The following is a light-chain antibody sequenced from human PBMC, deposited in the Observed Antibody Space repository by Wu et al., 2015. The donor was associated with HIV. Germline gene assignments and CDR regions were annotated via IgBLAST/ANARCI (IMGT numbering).Light chain of an antibody. Sequence: GDRVTITCRASQSINSWLAWYQQKPGKAPKLLIYKASSLESGVPSRFSGSGSGTEFTLTISSLQPDDFATYYCQQYKSYPWTFGQGTKVEV. CDR3: QQYKSYPWT. CDR1: QSINSW. CDR2: KAS. J-gene: IGKJ1*01. V-gene: IGKV1-5*03.